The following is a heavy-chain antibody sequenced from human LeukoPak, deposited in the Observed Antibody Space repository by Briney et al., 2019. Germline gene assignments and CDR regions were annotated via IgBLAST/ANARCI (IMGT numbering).Heavy chain of an antibody. J-gene: IGHJ6*02. CDR2: INPNSGGT. CDR1: GYTSTGYY. V-gene: IGHV1-2*02. Sequence: ASVKVSCKASGYTSTGYYMHWVRQAPGQGLEWMGWINPNSGGTNYAQKFQGRVTMTRDTSISTAYMELSRLRSDDTAVYYCARGHYDILTGYPTKYYYYGMVVWGQGTTVTVSS. D-gene: IGHD3-9*01. CDR3: ARGHYDILTGYPTKYYYYGMVV.